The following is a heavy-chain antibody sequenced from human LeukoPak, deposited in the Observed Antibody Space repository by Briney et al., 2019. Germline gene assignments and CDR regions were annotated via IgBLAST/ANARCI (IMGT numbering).Heavy chain of an antibody. CDR1: GFTVSSNF. J-gene: IGHJ4*02. D-gene: IGHD6-19*01. CDR2: IPTAGKT. Sequence: QPGGSLRLSCAAPGFTVSSNFMSWVRQAPGKGLEWVSVIPTAGKTYYADSVKGRFTISRDDSKNMVYLQMNSLRTEDTAVYFCAREGYSSGWFRLWGQGTLVTVSS. V-gene: IGHV3-53*01. CDR3: AREGYSSGWFRL.